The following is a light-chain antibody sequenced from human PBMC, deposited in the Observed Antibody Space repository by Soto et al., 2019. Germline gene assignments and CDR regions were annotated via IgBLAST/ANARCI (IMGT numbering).Light chain of an antibody. Sequence: QSALTQPASVSGSPGQSITISCTGTSSDVGAYNYVSRYQHHPGKAPKLMISEVTNRPSGVSTRFSGSKSGNTASLTISGLQAEDEADYYCSSYASSSPYVFGTGTKVTVL. J-gene: IGLJ1*01. CDR3: SSYASSSPYV. V-gene: IGLV2-14*01. CDR2: EVT. CDR1: SSDVGAYNY.